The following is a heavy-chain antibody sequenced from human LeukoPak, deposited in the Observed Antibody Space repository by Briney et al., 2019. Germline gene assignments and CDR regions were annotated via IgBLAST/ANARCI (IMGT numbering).Heavy chain of an antibody. V-gene: IGHV3-7*03. CDR1: GFTFSSYW. D-gene: IGHD1-26*01. Sequence: PGGSLRLSCAASGFTFSSYWMSWVRQAPGKGLEWVANIKQDGSEKYYADSVKGRFTISRDNAKNSLYLQMNSLRAEDMALYYCAKDIGPTIVGANIDYWGQGTLVTVSS. CDR3: AKDIGPTIVGANIDY. CDR2: IKQDGSEK. J-gene: IGHJ4*02.